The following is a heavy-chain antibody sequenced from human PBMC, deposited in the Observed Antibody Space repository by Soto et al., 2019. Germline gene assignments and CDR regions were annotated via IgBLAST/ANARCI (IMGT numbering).Heavy chain of an antibody. V-gene: IGHV3-53*04. CDR3: ARVGDWLVMGGGMDV. D-gene: IGHD3-9*01. CDR1: GFTVSSNY. Sequence: EVQLVESGGGLVQPGGSLRLSCAASGFTVSSNYISWVRQAPGKGLEWVSVIYSGGSTYYADSVKGRFTISRHNSQNTLYLQMNSLRAEDTAVYYCARVGDWLVMGGGMDVWGQGTTVTVSS. J-gene: IGHJ6*02. CDR2: IYSGGST.